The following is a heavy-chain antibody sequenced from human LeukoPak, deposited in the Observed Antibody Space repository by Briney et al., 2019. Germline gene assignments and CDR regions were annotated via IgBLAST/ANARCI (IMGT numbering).Heavy chain of an antibody. D-gene: IGHD3-3*01. V-gene: IGHV3-20*04. CDR3: ARDYIAYDSLDY. CDR1: GFTFDDYG. J-gene: IGHJ4*02. CDR2: INWNGGST. Sequence: PGGSLRLSCAASGFTFDDYGMSWVRQAPGKGLEGVSGINWNGGSTGYADSVRGRFTISRDNAKNSLYLQMNSLRAEDTAVYWCARDYIAYDSLDYWGQGTLVTVSS.